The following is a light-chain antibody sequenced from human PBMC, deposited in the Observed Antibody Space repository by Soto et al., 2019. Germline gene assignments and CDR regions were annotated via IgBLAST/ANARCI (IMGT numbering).Light chain of an antibody. Sequence: EIVLTQSPGTLSLSPGERATLSCRASQSISSNYLAWYQQRPGQAPRLLIYVASSRATGIPDRFSGSGSGTDFTLTISRLEPEDFAVYYCQQCGSSPQTFGQGTKVEIK. CDR1: QSISSNY. V-gene: IGKV3-20*01. J-gene: IGKJ1*01. CDR2: VAS. CDR3: QQCGSSPQT.